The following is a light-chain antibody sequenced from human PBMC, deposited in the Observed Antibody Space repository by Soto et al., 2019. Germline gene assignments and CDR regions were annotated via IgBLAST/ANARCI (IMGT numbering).Light chain of an antibody. J-gene: IGLJ3*02. Sequence: QSVLTQPPSASGTPGQRVIISCSGSNSNIGTYTVNWYQQLPGTAPKLLIYTDYQRPSGVPDRFSGSKSGTSASLAISGLQSEDEADYYWASWDDSLSGGVFCGGTKVTVL. CDR1: NSNIGTYT. CDR2: TDY. CDR3: ASWDDSLSGGV. V-gene: IGLV1-44*01.